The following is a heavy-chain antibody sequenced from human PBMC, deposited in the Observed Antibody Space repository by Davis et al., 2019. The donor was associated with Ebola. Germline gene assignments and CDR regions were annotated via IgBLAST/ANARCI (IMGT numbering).Heavy chain of an antibody. CDR3: ARDLEYCSSTSCYEGNWFDP. Sequence: LRLSCAVSGGSTSSGGYSWSWILQPPGKGLEWIGYIYYSGSTYYNPSLKSRVTISLDTSKNQFSLKLSSVTAADTPVYYCARDLEYCSSTSCYEGNWFDPWGQGTLVTVSS. J-gene: IGHJ5*02. CDR1: GGSTSSGGYS. CDR2: IYYSGST. V-gene: IGHV4-30-2*01. D-gene: IGHD2-2*01.